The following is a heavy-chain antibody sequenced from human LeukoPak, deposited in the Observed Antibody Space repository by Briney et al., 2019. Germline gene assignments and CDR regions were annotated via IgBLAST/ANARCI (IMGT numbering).Heavy chain of an antibody. CDR2: ISWNSGSI. D-gene: IGHD3-3*01. V-gene: IGHV3-9*03. CDR3: AKGAFHYDFWSGYFDNWFDP. Sequence: PGGSLRLSCAASGFTFDDYAMHWVRQAPGKGLEWVSGISWNSGSIGYADSVKGRFTISRDNAKNSLYLQMNSLRAEDMALYYCAKGAFHYDFWSGYFDNWFDPWGQGTLVTVSS. CDR1: GFTFDDYA. J-gene: IGHJ5*02.